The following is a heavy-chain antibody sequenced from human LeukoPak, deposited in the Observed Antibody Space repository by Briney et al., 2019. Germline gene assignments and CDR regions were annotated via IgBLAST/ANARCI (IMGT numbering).Heavy chain of an antibody. D-gene: IGHD3-9*01. Sequence: SETLSLTCAVYGGSFSGYYWSWIRQPPGKGLEWIGEINHSGSTNYNPSLKSRVTISVDTSKNQFSLKLSSVTAADTAVYYCARHAVLRYFDRYYYYYMDVWGKGTTVTISS. CDR1: GGSFSGYY. CDR3: ARHAVLRYFDRYYYYYMDV. J-gene: IGHJ6*03. V-gene: IGHV4-34*01. CDR2: INHSGST.